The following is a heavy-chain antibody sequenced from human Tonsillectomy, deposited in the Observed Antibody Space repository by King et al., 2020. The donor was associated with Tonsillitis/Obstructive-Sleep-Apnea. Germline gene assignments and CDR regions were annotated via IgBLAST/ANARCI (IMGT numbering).Heavy chain of an antibody. CDR1: GYIFTNYW. CDR2: VYPGDSNT. V-gene: IGHV5-51*01. CDR3: AGQGLRPGPGIDY. Sequence: SGAEVKKPGESLKISCKASGYIFTNYWIGWVRQMPGKGLEWMGIVYPGDSNTRYSPSLQGQVTISADNSISTVFLQWNSLQASDTGMYYCAGQGLRPGPGIDYWGQGALVTVSS. J-gene: IGHJ4*02. D-gene: IGHD3-3*01.